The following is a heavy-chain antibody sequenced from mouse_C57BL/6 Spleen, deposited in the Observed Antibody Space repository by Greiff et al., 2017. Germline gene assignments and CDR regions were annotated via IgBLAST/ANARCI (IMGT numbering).Heavy chain of an antibody. CDR1: GYTFTDYY. V-gene: IGHV1-26*01. CDR3: AGDYYGSSDAMDY. D-gene: IGHD1-1*01. CDR2: INPNNGGT. J-gene: IGHJ4*01. Sequence: VQLQQSGPELVKPGASVKISCKASGYTFTDYYMNWVKQSPGKSLEWIGAINPNNGGTSYNQKFKGKATLTVDKSSSTAYMELRSLTSEDSAVYYCAGDYYGSSDAMDYWGQGTSGTVSS.